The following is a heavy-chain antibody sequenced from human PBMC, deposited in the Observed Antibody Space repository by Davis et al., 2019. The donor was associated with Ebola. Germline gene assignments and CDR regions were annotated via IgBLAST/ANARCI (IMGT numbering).Heavy chain of an antibody. J-gene: IGHJ6*04. D-gene: IGHD6-13*01. CDR2: MDPNSGNT. V-gene: IGHV1-8*01. CDR3: ARALAGIYYYGMDV. Sequence: ASVKVSCKASGYTFTSYDINWVRQATGQGLEWMGWMDPNSGNTGFAQKFQDRVTMTRNTSISTAYMELSSLRSEDTAVYYCARALAGIYYYGMDVWGKGTTVTVSS. CDR1: GYTFTSYD.